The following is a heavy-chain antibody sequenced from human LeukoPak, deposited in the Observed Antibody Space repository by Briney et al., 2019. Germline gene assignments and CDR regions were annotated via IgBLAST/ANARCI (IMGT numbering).Heavy chain of an antibody. Sequence: GGSLRLSCAASGFTFNNYAVMWVRQAQGQGLEWVSAITGGGRTYYADSVRGRFTISRDNSKNTLYLQMNRLRAEDTARYFCARDPNGDYIGAFDFLGQGTVVTVSS. J-gene: IGHJ3*01. CDR3: ARDPNGDYIGAFDF. D-gene: IGHD4-17*01. CDR1: GFTFNNYA. V-gene: IGHV3-23*01. CDR2: ITGGGRT.